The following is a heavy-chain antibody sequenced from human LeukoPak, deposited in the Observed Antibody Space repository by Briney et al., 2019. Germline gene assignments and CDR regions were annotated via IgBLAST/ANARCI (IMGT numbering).Heavy chain of an antibody. D-gene: IGHD6-19*01. CDR1: GCTFSKYW. V-gene: IGHV3-74*01. J-gene: IGHJ4*02. CDR3: ATKQWLAPPPDS. Sequence: PGGSLRLSCAASGCTFSKYWMLWVRQAPGQGLESVSRINTDGTVTTYADSVKGRFTVSRDNADNTMFLQMNSVRDEDTAVYYCATKQWLAPPPDSWGQGTPVTVSS. CDR2: INTDGTVT.